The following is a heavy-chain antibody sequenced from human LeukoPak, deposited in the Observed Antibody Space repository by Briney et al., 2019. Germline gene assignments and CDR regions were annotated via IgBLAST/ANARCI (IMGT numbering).Heavy chain of an antibody. J-gene: IGHJ3*02. CDR2: IIPILGIA. CDR1: GGTFSSYA. V-gene: IGHV1-69*04. CDR3: ATDYCSSTSCHIGIFAFDI. D-gene: IGHD2-2*02. Sequence: SVKVSCKASGGTFSSYAISWVRQAPGQGLEWMGRIIPILGIANYAQKFQGRVTITADKSTSTAYMELSSLRSEDTAVYYCATDYCSSTSCHIGIFAFDIWGQGTMVTVSS.